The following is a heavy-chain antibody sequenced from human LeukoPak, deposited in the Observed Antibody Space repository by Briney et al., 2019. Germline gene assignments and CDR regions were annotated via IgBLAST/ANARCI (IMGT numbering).Heavy chain of an antibody. V-gene: IGHV3-23*01. D-gene: IGHD1-26*01. CDR1: GFTLSSYA. CDR3: ARERGSSAYYYYYMDV. Sequence: PGGSLRLSCAASGFTLSSYAMSWVRQAPGKGLEWVSAISGSGGSTYYADSVKGRFTISRDNSKNTLYLQMNSLRAEDTAVYYCARERGSSAYYYYYMDVWGKGTTVTVSS. CDR2: ISGSGGST. J-gene: IGHJ6*03.